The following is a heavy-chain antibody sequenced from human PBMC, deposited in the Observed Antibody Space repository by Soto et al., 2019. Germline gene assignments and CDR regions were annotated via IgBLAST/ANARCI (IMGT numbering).Heavy chain of an antibody. D-gene: IGHD5-12*01. J-gene: IGHJ4*02. CDR1: SYTFTTYG. CDR3: ARDHRGYGTFDH. V-gene: IGHV1-18*01. Sequence: ASVKVSCKASSYTFTTYGISWVRQAPGQGLDGMGWISSYNGVTNYAQKLQGRVTLTTYSSTSTAYIEVRSLRVDDTAVYYCARDHRGYGTFDHWGQGTLVTVSS. CDR2: ISSYNGVT.